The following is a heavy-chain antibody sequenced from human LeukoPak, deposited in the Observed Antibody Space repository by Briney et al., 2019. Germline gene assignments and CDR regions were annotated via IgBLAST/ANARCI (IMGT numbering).Heavy chain of an antibody. CDR3: ARDGYSSALDY. V-gene: IGHV3-21*01. J-gene: IGHJ4*02. CDR1: GFTFSSYS. CDR2: ISSSSYI. D-gene: IGHD5-18*01. Sequence: PGGSLRLSCAASGFTFSSYSMNWVRQAPGKGLEWVSSISSSSYIYYADSVKGRFTISRDNAKNSLYLQMSSLRAEDTAVYYCARDGYSSALDYWGQGTLVTVSS.